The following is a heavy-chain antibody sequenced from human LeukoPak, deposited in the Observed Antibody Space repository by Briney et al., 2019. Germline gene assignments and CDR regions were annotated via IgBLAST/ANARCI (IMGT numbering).Heavy chain of an antibody. CDR1: GYTSISYD. V-gene: IGHV1-8*01. CDR2: MTPNSGNT. CDR3: ARRAVGNSYYYSMDV. Sequence: ASVKVSCKASGYTSISYDINWVRQVTGQGREWMGWMTPNSGNTGYAQKFQGRVTITRNTSISTAFMELSSLRSEDTAVYYCARRAVGNSYYYSMDVWGKGTTVTVSS. J-gene: IGHJ6*03. D-gene: IGHD6-19*01.